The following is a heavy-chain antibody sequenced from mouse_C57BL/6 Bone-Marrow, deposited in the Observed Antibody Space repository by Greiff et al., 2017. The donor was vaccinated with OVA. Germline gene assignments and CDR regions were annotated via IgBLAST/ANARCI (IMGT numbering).Heavy chain of an antibody. D-gene: IGHD1-1*01. CDR1: GYTFTNYW. V-gene: IGHV1-63*01. CDR2: IYPGGGSP. Sequence: VQLHQSGAELVRPGTSVKMSCKASGYTFTNYWIGWAKQRPGHGLEWIGDIYPGGGSPNYNETFKGKATLTADKSSSTAYMQFSSLTSADSAIDDSARYYGSSDDWYGEVWGTGTTVTVSA. CDR3: ARYYGSSDDWYGEV. J-gene: IGHJ1*03.